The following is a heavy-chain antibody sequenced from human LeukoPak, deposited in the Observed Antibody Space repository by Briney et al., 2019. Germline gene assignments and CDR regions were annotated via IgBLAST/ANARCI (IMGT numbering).Heavy chain of an antibody. Sequence: PGGSLRLSCAASGFTFSDYSMNWVRQAPGKGLEWISYIGGRGDGISYADSVKGRFTVSRDNGKNTLYLQMNSLRAEDTAVYYCARGSTYYDSSGQVPFDYWGQGTLVTVSS. CDR2: IGGRGDGI. V-gene: IGHV3-48*01. CDR3: ARGSTYYDSSGQVPFDY. CDR1: GFTFSDYS. J-gene: IGHJ4*02. D-gene: IGHD3-22*01.